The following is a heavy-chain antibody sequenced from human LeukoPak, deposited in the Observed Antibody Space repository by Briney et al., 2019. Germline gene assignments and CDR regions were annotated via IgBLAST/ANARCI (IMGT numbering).Heavy chain of an antibody. D-gene: IGHD2-15*01. J-gene: IGHJ2*01. CDR3: ARDPTGFYWYFDL. V-gene: IGHV4-30-2*01. CDR1: GGSISSGGYS. Sequence: SETQSLTCAVSGGSISSGGYSWSWIRQPPGKGLEWIGYIYHSGSTYYNPSLKSRVTISVDRSKNQFSLKLSSVTAADTAVYYCARDPTGFYWYFDLWGRGTLVTVSS. CDR2: IYHSGST.